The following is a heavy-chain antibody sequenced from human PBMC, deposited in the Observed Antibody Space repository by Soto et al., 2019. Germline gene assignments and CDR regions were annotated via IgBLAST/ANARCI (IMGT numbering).Heavy chain of an antibody. CDR3: ARSGVTGIVIPSHWFAP. D-gene: IGHD2-21*02. V-gene: IGHV4-31*03. Sequence: QVQLQQSGPGLLKPSQILSLTCTVSGDSIGGVGYWSWIRQFPGRGPEWIGCIASSGSTYYNTALNNRISLSLDTSQNQCSLKLLAVTAADSAIYYCARSGVTGIVIPSHWFAPWGQGTLVTVSS. CDR1: GDSIGGVGY. J-gene: IGHJ5*02. CDR2: IASSGST.